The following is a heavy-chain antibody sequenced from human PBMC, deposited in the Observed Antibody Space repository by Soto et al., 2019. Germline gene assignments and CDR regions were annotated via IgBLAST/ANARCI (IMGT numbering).Heavy chain of an antibody. D-gene: IGHD3-16*01. CDR2: ISGNGDNT. CDR3: TTASPKGGSQRNNRFDA. J-gene: IGHJ5*02. Sequence: VGSLRLSCASSEFTFTTYAMSCVRQSPGKWLEWVSSISGNGDNTHYTESVKGRFTISRDNSRTTLYLQMNSLRAEDTAVYYCTTASPKGGSQRNNRFDAWGQGTMLXVS. V-gene: IGHV3-23*01. CDR1: EFTFTTYA.